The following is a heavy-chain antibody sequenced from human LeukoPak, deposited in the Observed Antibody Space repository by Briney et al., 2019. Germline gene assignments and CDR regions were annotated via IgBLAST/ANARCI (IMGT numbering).Heavy chain of an antibody. CDR1: GGSFSGYY. Sequence: NPSETLSLTCAVYGGSFSGYYWSWIRQPPGKGLEWIGEINHSGSTNYNPSLKSRVTISVDTSKNQFSLKLSSVTAADTAVYYCASGPRPFDYWGQGTLVTVSS. CDR3: ASGPRPFDY. V-gene: IGHV4-34*01. J-gene: IGHJ4*02. CDR2: INHSGST.